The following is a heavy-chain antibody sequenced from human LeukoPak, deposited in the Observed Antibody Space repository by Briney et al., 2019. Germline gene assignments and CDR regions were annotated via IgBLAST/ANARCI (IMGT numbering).Heavy chain of an antibody. CDR3: AGDLRSDPNWFDP. D-gene: IGHD1-26*01. CDR1: GYTFTSYY. CDR2: INPDSGST. J-gene: IGHJ5*02. V-gene: IGHV1-46*01. Sequence: ASVKVSCKAFGYTFTSYYIHWVRQAPGQGLEWMVMINPDSGSTSYAHSFQGRLTVTRDTSTNTVYMEMSSLTYEDTAVYYCAGDLRSDPNWFDPWGQGTLVTVSS.